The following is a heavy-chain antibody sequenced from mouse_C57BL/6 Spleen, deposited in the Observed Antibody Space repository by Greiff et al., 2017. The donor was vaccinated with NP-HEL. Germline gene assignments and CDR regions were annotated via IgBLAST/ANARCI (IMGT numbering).Heavy chain of an antibody. CDR2: ISDGGSYT. Sequence: EVKLVESGGGLVKPGGSLKLSCAASGFTFSSYAMSWVRQTPEKRLEWVATISDGGSYTYYPDNVKGRFTISRDNAKNNLYLQMSHLKSEDTAMYYCARDQGLRRGYWYFDVWGTGTTVTVSS. CDR3: ARDQGLRRGYWYFDV. V-gene: IGHV5-4*01. D-gene: IGHD2-4*01. CDR1: GFTFSSYA. J-gene: IGHJ1*03.